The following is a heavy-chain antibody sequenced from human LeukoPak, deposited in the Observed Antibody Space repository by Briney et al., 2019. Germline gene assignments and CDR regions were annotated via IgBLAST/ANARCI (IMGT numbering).Heavy chain of an antibody. J-gene: IGHJ4*02. D-gene: IGHD3/OR15-3a*01. V-gene: IGHV4-59*01. CDR2: IHYSGST. CDR3: ARAGLGQGAY. Sequence: KPSETLSLTCTVSGGSISSYYWSWIRQPPGKGPEWIGSIHYSGSTYYNPSLKSRGSISVDTSKNQFSLKLTSVTAADTAVYYCARAGLGQGAYWGQGTLVTVS. CDR1: GGSISSYY.